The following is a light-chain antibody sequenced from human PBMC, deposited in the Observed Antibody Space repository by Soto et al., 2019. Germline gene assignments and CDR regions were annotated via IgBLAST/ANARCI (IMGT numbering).Light chain of an antibody. J-gene: IGLJ2*01. CDR2: GDY. V-gene: IGLV1-40*01. CDR1: RTNIGASYD. Sequence: QSVLTQPPSVSGAPGQRVTISCTGSRTNIGASYDVHWYQQLPGTAPKLLIFGDYKRPSGVPDRFSGSKSGTSAYLAITGLQAEDEGAYYCHSYDSSLSGPVFGGGTKLTV. CDR3: HSYDSSLSGPV.